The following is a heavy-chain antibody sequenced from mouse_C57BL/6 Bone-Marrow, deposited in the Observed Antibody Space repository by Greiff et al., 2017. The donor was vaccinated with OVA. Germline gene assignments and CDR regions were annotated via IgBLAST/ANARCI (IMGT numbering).Heavy chain of an antibody. D-gene: IGHD1-1*01. V-gene: IGHV7-3*01. J-gene: IGHJ2*01. CDR3: ARYKGRVAVDYFDY. Sequence: EVQLVESGGGLVQPGDSLSLSCAASGFTFTNYYMSWVRQPPGKALEWLAFIRNKPNGSTTEYSASVKGRFTISRDNSQSILYLQMNALRAEDSATYYCARYKGRVAVDYFDYWGQGTAHTVSS. CDR1: GFTFTNYY. CDR2: IRNKPNGSTT.